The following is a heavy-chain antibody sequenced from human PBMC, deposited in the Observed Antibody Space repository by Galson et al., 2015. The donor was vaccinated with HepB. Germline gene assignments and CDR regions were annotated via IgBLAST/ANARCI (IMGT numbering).Heavy chain of an antibody. J-gene: IGHJ4*02. V-gene: IGHV1-18*01. CDR1: GYTFTSYG. CDR3: ARDGADYYDNSGYYRFDY. D-gene: IGHD3-22*01. Sequence: QSGAEVKKPGASVKVSCKASGYTFTSYGISWVRQAPGQGLEWMGWISAYKGNTNYAQNFQGRVSMTTDTSTSTAYMELRSLRSDDTAVYYCARDGADYYDNSGYYRFDYWGQGTLVTVSS. CDR2: ISAYKGNT.